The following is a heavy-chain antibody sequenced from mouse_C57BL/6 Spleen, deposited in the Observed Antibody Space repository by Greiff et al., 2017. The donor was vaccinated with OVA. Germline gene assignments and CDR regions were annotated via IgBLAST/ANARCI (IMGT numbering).Heavy chain of an antibody. D-gene: IGHD1-1*01. CDR2: IYPGAGDP. Sequence: VQLQQSGPELVKPGASVKISCKASGYAFSSSWLNWVKQRPGTGLAWIGRIYPGAGDPNYNGKCKGKATLTADKSSSTAYFGARRRNYYGSSYYWYFDVWGTGTTVTVSS. CDR3: FDV. J-gene: IGHJ1*03. CDR1: GYAFSSSW. V-gene: IGHV1-82*01.